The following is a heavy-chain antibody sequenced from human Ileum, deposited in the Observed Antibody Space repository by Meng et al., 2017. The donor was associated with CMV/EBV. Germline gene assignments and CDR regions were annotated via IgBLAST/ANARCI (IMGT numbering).Heavy chain of an antibody. D-gene: IGHD1-26*01. J-gene: IGHJ5*02. CDR3: ARIRKYGGATRVDYDP. CDR1: GYTFTNYD. CDR2: INPNSGNT. V-gene: IGHV1-8*01. Sequence: ASVKVSCKASGYTFTNYDINWVRQATGQGLEWMGWINPNSGNTGYAQKFQGRVTMTRNTSISTAYMELRSLRSEDTAVYYCARIRKYGGATRVDYDPWGQGTLVTVSS.